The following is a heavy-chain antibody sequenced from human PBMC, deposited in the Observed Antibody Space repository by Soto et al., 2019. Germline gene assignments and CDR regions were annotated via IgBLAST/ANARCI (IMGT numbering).Heavy chain of an antibody. CDR3: PTYPTGRSSDRNFISSRDPRGQAPSIRAATGMD. J-gene: IGHJ6*03. CDR2: ISGSGGST. CDR1: GFTFSSYA. Sequence: GGSLRLSCAASGFTFSSYAMSWVRQAPGKGLEWVSAISGSGGSTYYADSVKGRFTISRDNSKNTLYLQMNSPRAEETAVYYKPTYPTGRSSDRNFISSRDPRGQAPSIRAATGMD. D-gene: IGHD4-17*01. V-gene: IGHV3-23*01.